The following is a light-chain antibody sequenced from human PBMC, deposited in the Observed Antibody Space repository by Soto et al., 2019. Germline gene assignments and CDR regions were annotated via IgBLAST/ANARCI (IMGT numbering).Light chain of an antibody. CDR3: QQYNNWPRT. CDR1: QSVTSN. Sequence: EIVMTQTPATPSVSPGERVNISSRASQSVTSNLAWYQHKPGQAPRLLIYGASTGATGIPARFSGSGSGTEFTLTISSLQSEDFAVYYCQQYNNWPRTFGQGTKVDI. V-gene: IGKV3-15*01. J-gene: IGKJ1*01. CDR2: GAS.